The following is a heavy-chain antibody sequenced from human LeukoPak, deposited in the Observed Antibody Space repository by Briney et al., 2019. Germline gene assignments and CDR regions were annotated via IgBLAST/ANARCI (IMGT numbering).Heavy chain of an antibody. Sequence: GGSLRLSCAASGFTFSSYWMSWVRQAPGKGLEWVANIKQDGSEKYYVDSVKGRFTISRDNAKNSLYLQMNSLRAEDTAVYYCARGGSYNNGRFDYWGQGTLVTVSS. CDR3: ARGGSYNNGRFDY. CDR2: IKQDGSEK. CDR1: GFTFSSYW. V-gene: IGHV3-7*01. J-gene: IGHJ4*02. D-gene: IGHD1-26*01.